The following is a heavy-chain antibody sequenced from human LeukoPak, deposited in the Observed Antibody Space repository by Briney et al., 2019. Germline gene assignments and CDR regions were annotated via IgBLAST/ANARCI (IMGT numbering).Heavy chain of an antibody. D-gene: IGHD3-22*01. Sequence: GGSLRLSCAASGFTFSDYYMSWIRQAPGKGLEWVSYISSSGSTIYYADSVKGRFTISRDNAKNSLYLQMNSLRAEDTAVYYCAKASAMIVVVSKHFDYWGQGTLVTVSS. CDR1: GFTFSDYY. V-gene: IGHV3-11*01. CDR2: ISSSGSTI. J-gene: IGHJ4*02. CDR3: AKASAMIVVVSKHFDY.